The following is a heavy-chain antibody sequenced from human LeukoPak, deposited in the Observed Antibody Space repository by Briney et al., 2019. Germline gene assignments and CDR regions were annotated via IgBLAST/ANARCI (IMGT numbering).Heavy chain of an antibody. CDR2: VYYSGNT. CDR1: GGSISSSGSY. J-gene: IGHJ5*02. CDR3: ARVMAARREDLNWFDP. Sequence: SETLSLTCTVSGGSISSSGSYWGWIRQPPGKGLEWIGSVYYSGNTYNPSLKSRVTISVDTSKNQFSLNLTSVDAADTAIYYCARVMAARREDLNWFDPWGQGTLVTVSS. V-gene: IGHV4-39*07. D-gene: IGHD6-6*01.